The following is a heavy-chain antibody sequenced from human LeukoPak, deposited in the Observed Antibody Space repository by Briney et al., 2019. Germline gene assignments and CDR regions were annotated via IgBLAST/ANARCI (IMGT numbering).Heavy chain of an antibody. Sequence: SQTLSLTCTVSGGSISSGGYYWSWIRQHPGKGLVWIGYIYYSGSTYYNPSLKSRVTISVDTSKNQFSLELSSVTAADTAVYHCASASGSYYTLPYYFDYWGQGTLVTVSS. D-gene: IGHD3-10*01. V-gene: IGHV4-31*03. CDR1: GGSISSGGYY. J-gene: IGHJ4*02. CDR2: IYYSGST. CDR3: ASASGSYYTLPYYFDY.